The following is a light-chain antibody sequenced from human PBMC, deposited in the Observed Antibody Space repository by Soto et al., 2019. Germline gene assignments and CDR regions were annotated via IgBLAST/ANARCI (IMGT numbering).Light chain of an antibody. CDR2: KAS. CDR3: QSYRNFSWT. V-gene: IGKV1-5*03. CDR1: QTISSW. Sequence: DIQMTQSPSTLSGSVGDRVTITCRASQTISSWLAWYQQKPGKAPKLLIYKASTLKSGVPSRFSGSGSWTEFTLTINSLQPDDFATYYCQSYRNFSWTFGQGTKVDIK. J-gene: IGKJ1*01.